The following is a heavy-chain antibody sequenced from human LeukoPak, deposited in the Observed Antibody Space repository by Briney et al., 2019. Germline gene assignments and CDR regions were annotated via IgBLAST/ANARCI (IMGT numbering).Heavy chain of an antibody. CDR3: ARSSSSWYRTFDY. CDR2: INPNSGGT. J-gene: IGHJ4*02. V-gene: IGHV1-2*04. CDR1: GYTFTGYY. Sequence: ASVKVSCKASGYTFTGYYMHWVRQAPGQGLEWMGWINPNSGGTNYAQKFQGWVTMTRDTSISTAYMELSRLRSDDTAVYYCARSSSSWYRTFDYWGQGTLVTVSS. D-gene: IGHD6-13*01.